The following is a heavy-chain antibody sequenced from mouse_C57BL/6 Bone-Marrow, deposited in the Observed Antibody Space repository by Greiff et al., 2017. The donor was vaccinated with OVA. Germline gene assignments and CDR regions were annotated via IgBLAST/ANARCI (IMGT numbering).Heavy chain of an antibody. J-gene: IGHJ4*01. CDR2: IDPSDSYT. V-gene: IGHV1-50*01. Sequence: QVQLQQPGAELVKPGASVKLSCKASGYTFTSYWMQWVKQRPGQGLEWIGEIDPSDSYTNYNQKFKGKATLTVDTSSSTAYMQLSSLTSEDSAVYYCARYDPYAMDYWGQGTSVTVSS. D-gene: IGHD2-3*01. CDR1: GYTFTSYW. CDR3: ARYDPYAMDY.